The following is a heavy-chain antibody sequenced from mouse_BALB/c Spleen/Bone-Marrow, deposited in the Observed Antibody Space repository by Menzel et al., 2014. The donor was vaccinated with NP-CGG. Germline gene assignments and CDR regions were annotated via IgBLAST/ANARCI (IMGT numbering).Heavy chain of an antibody. J-gene: IGHJ1*01. CDR3: ARGRYDSDGWYFDV. CDR1: GDIFTSYY. V-gene: IGHV1-53*01. CDR2: INPNNSGT. D-gene: IGHD2-4*01. Sequence: QVQLQQPGAEMVKPGASVKLSCKASGDIFTSYYMYWVKQRPGQGLEWIGGINPNNSGTNFNEKFKSEATLTVDKSSSTAYMELSSLTSEDSAVYYCARGRYDSDGWYFDVRGAGTTVTVSS.